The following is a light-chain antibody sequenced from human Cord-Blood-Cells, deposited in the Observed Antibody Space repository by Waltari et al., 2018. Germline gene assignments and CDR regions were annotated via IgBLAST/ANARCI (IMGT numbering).Light chain of an antibody. CDR3: QQYGSSPLYT. CDR2: GAS. CDR1: QCVSSSY. V-gene: IGKV3-20*01. Sequence: EIVLTHSPGTLSLSPGDRATLSCRASQCVSSSYLAWYQQKPGQAPRLLIYGASSRATGIPDSFSGSWSGTDFTLTISRLEPEDVAVYYCQQYGSSPLYTFGQGTKLEIK. J-gene: IGKJ2*01.